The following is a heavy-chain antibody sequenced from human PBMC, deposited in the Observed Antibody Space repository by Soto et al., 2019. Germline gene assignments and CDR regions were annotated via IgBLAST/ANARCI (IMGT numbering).Heavy chain of an antibody. Sequence: ASVKGSCKVSGYSFTTYSIHWVRQAPGQGLEWMGTIRTFNGDTEYSQKLQGRFTITSDTSARTVYMELSSLRPEDTGLYYCVRDHVYDWGQGTLVTVSS. V-gene: IGHV1-3*04. D-gene: IGHD2-8*01. CDR1: GYSFTTYS. J-gene: IGHJ4*02. CDR2: IRTFNGDT. CDR3: VRDHVYD.